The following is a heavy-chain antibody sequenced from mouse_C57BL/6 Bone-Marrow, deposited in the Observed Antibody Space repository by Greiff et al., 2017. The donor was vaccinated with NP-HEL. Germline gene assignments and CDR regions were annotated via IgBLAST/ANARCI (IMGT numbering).Heavy chain of an antibody. V-gene: IGHV1-72*01. Sequence: VKLQQPGAELVKPGASVKLSCKASGYTFTSYWMHWVKQRPGRGLEWIGRIDPNSGGTKYNEKFKSKATLTVDKPSSTAYMQLSSLTSEDSAVYYCARNGNYDYDGRGPWFAYWGQGTLVTVSA. CDR1: GYTFTSYW. D-gene: IGHD2-4*01. CDR3: ARNGNYDYDGRGPWFAY. CDR2: IDPNSGGT. J-gene: IGHJ3*01.